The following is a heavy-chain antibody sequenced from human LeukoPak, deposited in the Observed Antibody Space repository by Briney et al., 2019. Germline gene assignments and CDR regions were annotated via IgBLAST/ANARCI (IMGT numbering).Heavy chain of an antibody. Sequence: SETLSLTCNVSGGSISSGSYYWSWIRQPAGKGLEWIGRIYTSGSTNYNPSLKSRVTISVDTSKNQFSLKLSSVTAADTAEYYCARDRSGSYGDWFDPWGQGTLVTVSS. CDR2: IYTSGST. CDR1: GGSISSGSYY. CDR3: ARDRSGSYGDWFDP. J-gene: IGHJ5*02. V-gene: IGHV4-61*02. D-gene: IGHD1-26*01.